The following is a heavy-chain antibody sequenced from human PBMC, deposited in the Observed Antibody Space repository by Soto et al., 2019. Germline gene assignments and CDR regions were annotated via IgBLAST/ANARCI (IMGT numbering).Heavy chain of an antibody. J-gene: IGHJ5*02. D-gene: IGHD2-2*02. V-gene: IGHV1-69*01. Sequence: QVQLVQSGAVVKKPGSSVKVSCKASGGTFSSYAISWVRQAPGQGLEWMGGIIPIFGTANYAQKFQGRVTITADESTSTAYMELSSLRSEDTAVYYCARDVVVVPAAISWFDPWGQGTLVTVSS. CDR2: IIPIFGTA. CDR3: ARDVVVVPAAISWFDP. CDR1: GGTFSSYA.